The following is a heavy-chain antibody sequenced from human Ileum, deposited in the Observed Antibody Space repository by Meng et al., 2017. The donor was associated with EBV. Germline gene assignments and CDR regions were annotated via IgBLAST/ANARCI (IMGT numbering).Heavy chain of an antibody. D-gene: IGHD3-22*01. CDR2: IHHTEST. CDR1: GGSISRSNW. CDR3: ARESYSDSSGYYSLDY. V-gene: IGHV4-4*02. J-gene: IGHJ4*02. Sequence: QVHLQESGPGLVEPSGTLSLTCAVAGGSISRSNWWSWVRQAPGKGLEWIGEIHHTESTNYNPSLKSRVTISVDKSKNQFSLKLSSVTAADTAVYYCARESYSDSSGYYSLDYWGQGSLVTVSS.